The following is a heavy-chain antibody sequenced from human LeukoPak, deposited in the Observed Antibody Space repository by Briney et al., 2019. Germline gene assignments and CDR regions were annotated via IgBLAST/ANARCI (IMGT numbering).Heavy chain of an antibody. V-gene: IGHV3-23*01. CDR3: ARDPKYSSSWYDWFDP. CDR2: ISGRGDST. J-gene: IGHJ5*02. CDR1: GFAFSGYG. Sequence: GGPLRLSCAVSGFAFSGYGMSWVRQAPGKGLEWVSGISGRGDSTYYVDSVKGRFTFSRDNSKNTLYLQMNSLRAEDTAVYYCARDPKYSSSWYDWFDPWGQGTLVTVSS. D-gene: IGHD6-13*01.